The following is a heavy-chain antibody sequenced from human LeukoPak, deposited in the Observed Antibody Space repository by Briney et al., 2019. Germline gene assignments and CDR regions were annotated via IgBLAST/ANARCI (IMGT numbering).Heavy chain of an antibody. CDR1: GFTVSSNT. J-gene: IGHJ4*02. V-gene: IGHV3-53*01. Sequence: GGSLRLSCTVSGFTVSSNTMSWVRQAPGKGLEWVSFIYSGTTHYSDSVKGRFTISRDNSKNTLYLQMNSLRAEDTAVYYCARETRLRWTDYWGQGTLVTVSS. CDR2: IYSGTT. D-gene: IGHD5-24*01. CDR3: ARETRLRWTDY.